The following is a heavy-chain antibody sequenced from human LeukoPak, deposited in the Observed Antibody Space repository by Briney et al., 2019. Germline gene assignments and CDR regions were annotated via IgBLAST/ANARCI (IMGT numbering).Heavy chain of an antibody. CDR1: GYSISSGYY. J-gene: IGHJ3*02. CDR3: ARERGNGDAFDI. D-gene: IGHD1-1*01. Sequence: SETLSLTCTVSGYSISSGYYWGWIRQPLGKGLEWIASIYYSGSTYYNPSLKSRVTISVDTSKNQFSLKLSSVTAADTAVYYCARERGNGDAFDIWGQGTMVTVSS. V-gene: IGHV4-38-2*02. CDR2: IYYSGST.